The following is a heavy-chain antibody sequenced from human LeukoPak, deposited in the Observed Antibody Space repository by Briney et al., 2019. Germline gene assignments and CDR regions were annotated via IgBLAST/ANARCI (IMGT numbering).Heavy chain of an antibody. CDR2: FDPEDGET. J-gene: IGHJ4*02. Sequence: ASVKVSRKVSGYTLTELSMHWVRQAPGKGLEWMGGFDPEDGETIYVQKFQGRVTMTEDTSTDTAYMELSSLRSEDTAVYYCATVPSMVRGVQYFDYWGQGTLVTVSS. CDR1: GYTLTELS. CDR3: ATVPSMVRGVQYFDY. V-gene: IGHV1-24*01. D-gene: IGHD3-10*01.